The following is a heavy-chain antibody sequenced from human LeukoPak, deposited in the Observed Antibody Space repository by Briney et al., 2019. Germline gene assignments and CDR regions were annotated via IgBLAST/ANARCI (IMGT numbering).Heavy chain of an antibody. J-gene: IGHJ4*02. Sequence: WASVKVSCKASGYTFTSYGISWVRQAPGQGLEWMGWISAYNGNTNYAQKLQGRVTMTTDTSTSTAYMELRSLRSDDTAVYYCAREETYSGSLGADYWGQGTLVTVSS. D-gene: IGHD1-26*01. CDR3: AREETYSGSLGADY. CDR2: ISAYNGNT. V-gene: IGHV1-18*01. CDR1: GYTFTSYG.